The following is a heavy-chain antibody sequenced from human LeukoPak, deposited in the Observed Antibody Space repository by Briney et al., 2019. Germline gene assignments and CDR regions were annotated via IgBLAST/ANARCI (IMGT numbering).Heavy chain of an antibody. V-gene: IGHV3-21*01. CDR3: ASASILPRCVGGSCFGLLYY. Sequence: GGSLRLSCTASGFNFSRYTMTWVRQAPGKGLEWVSTISSGGSYIYYSDSLKGRFTISRDNASNSLSLQMNSLRAEDSAVYYCASASILPRCVGGSCFGLLYYWGQGSLIAGSS. CDR2: ISSGGSYI. J-gene: IGHJ4*02. D-gene: IGHD2-15*01. CDR1: GFNFSRYT.